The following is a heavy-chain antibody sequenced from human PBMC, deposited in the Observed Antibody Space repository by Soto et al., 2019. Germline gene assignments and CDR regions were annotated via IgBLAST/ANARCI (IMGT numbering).Heavy chain of an antibody. CDR2: MIPILGIA. Sequence: QVQLVQSGAEVKKPGSSVKVSCKASGGTFSSYTISWVRQAPGQGLEWMGRMIPILGIANYAQKFQGRVTITADKSTSTAYMELSSLRSEDTAVYYCARGRYQLLPNYYYYYYMDVWGKGTTVTVSS. CDR3: ARGRYQLLPNYYYYYYMDV. D-gene: IGHD2-2*01. CDR1: GGTFSSYT. V-gene: IGHV1-69*02. J-gene: IGHJ6*03.